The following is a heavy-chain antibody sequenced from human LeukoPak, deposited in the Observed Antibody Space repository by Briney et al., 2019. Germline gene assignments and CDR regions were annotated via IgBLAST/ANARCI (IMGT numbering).Heavy chain of an antibody. CDR2: ISYDGSNK. V-gene: IGHV3-30-3*01. Sequence: GRSLRLSCAASGFTSSSYAMHWVRQAPGKGLEWVAVISYDGSNKYYADSVKGRFTISRDNSKNTLYLQMNSLRTEDTAVYYCARDYDFWSGYYAFDPWGQGTLVTVSS. J-gene: IGHJ5*02. CDR3: ARDYDFWSGYYAFDP. D-gene: IGHD3-3*01. CDR1: GFTSSSYA.